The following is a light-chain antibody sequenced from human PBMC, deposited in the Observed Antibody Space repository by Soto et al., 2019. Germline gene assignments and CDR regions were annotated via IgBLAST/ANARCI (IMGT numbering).Light chain of an antibody. Sequence: EIVLTQSPGTLSLSLGERATLSCRASQSVSSSYLAWYQQNRGQAPRLLIYGASSRATGIPVRFSGSVSETDITLTISKLEPEDFAVYHCQQYGRSRWTFGQGTKVKIK. V-gene: IGKV3-20*01. CDR3: QQYGRSRWT. J-gene: IGKJ1*01. CDR2: GAS. CDR1: QSVSSSY.